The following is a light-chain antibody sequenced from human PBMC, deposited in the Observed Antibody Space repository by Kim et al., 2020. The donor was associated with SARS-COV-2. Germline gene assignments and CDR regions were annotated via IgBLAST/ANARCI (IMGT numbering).Light chain of an antibody. V-gene: IGLV3-19*01. CDR1: SLRVYY. J-gene: IGLJ2*01. CDR3: DSRDSSGYHVV. Sequence: SSELTQEPAVSVALGQTVTITCQGDSLRVYYASWYQQKPGQAPLLVFYDKNSRPSVIPDRFSGSSSGNTASLTITGAQAEDEADYYCDSRDSSGYHVVFGGGTQLTVL. CDR2: DKN.